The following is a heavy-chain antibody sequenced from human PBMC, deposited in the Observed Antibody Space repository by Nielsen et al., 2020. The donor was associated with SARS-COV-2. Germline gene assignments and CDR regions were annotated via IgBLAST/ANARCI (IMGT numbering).Heavy chain of an antibody. CDR1: GGSISSYY. J-gene: IGHJ6*03. V-gene: IGHV4-59*01. CDR2: IYYSGST. Sequence: GSLRLSCTVSGGSISSYYWSWIRQPPGKGLEWIGYIYYSGSTNYNPSLKSRVTISVDTSKNQFSLKLSSVTAADTAVYYCASQWYYYDSSGYYASYYYYYYMDVWGKGTTVTVSS. D-gene: IGHD3-22*01. CDR3: ASQWYYYDSSGYYASYYYYYYMDV.